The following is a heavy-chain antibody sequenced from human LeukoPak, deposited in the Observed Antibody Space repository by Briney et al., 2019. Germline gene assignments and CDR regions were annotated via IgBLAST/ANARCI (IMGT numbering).Heavy chain of an antibody. J-gene: IGHJ4*02. Sequence: ASLKVSCETSGYTFSDFGMSWVRPAPGQGLEWMGWISAYNGDTNYAHNLQGRVTMTTDTSTSTAYMELRSLRSDDTAVYYCARGRPSDYWGQGTLVTVSS. CDR3: ARGRPSDY. CDR1: GYTFSDFG. CDR2: ISAYNGDT. V-gene: IGHV1-18*01.